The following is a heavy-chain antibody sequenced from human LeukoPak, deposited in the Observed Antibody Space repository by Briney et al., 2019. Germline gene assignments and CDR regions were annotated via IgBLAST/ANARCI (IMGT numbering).Heavy chain of an antibody. V-gene: IGHV3-7*01. CDR1: GFTFSSYW. CDR2: IKQDGSEK. CDR3: ARNPGIAAAGTREYYYYMDV. Sequence: GGSLRLSCAASGFTFSSYWMSWVRQAPGKGLEWVANIKQDGSEKYYVDSVKGRFTISRDYAKNSLYLQMNSLRAEDTAVYYCARNPGIAAAGTREYYYYMDVWGKGTTVTVSS. J-gene: IGHJ6*03. D-gene: IGHD6-13*01.